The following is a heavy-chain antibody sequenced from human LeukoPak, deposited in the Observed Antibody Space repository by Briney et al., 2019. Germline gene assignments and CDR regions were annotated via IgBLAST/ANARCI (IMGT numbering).Heavy chain of an antibody. CDR3: ARGLWFGEFRY. D-gene: IGHD3-10*01. J-gene: IGHJ4*02. CDR1: GGSISSGGYY. Sequence: PSETLSLTCIVSGGSISSGGYYWSWIRQHPGKGLEWIGYIYYSGSTYYNPSLKSRVTISVDTSKNQFSLKLSSVTAADTAVYYCARGLWFGEFRYWGQGTLVTVSS. V-gene: IGHV4-31*03. CDR2: IYYSGST.